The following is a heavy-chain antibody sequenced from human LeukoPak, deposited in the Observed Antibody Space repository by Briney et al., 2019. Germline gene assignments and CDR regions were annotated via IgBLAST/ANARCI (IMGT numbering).Heavy chain of an antibody. D-gene: IGHD3-10*01. CDR2: IYYTGTT. CDR1: GGSLNSPNYY. J-gene: IGHJ5*02. CDR3: ARHDYYGSLNWFDP. Sequence: PSETLSLTCIVSGGSLNSPNYYWGWIRQPPGKGLEWIGTIYYTGTTYYNPSLKSRLTISVDTSKNQFSLNLTSVTAADTAVYYCARHDYYGSLNWFDPWGQGTLITVSS. V-gene: IGHV4-39*01.